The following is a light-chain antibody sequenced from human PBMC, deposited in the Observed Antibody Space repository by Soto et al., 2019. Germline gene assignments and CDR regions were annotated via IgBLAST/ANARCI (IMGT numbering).Light chain of an antibody. Sequence: EVVLTQSPATLSLSPGERAILSCRASHNVGYDLAWYQQRPGQAPRLLISDAFNSATGIPARFSGSGSGTDFTLTTSSLEPEDFAVYYCQQHNGWPLTFGVGTKVEI. V-gene: IGKV3-11*01. CDR3: QQHNGWPLT. CDR1: HNVGYD. CDR2: DAF. J-gene: IGKJ4*01.